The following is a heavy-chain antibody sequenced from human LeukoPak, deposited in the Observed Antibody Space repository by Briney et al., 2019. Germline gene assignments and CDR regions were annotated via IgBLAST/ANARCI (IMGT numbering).Heavy chain of an antibody. CDR2: MSPKSGHT. Sequence: GASVKVSCTPSGYSFTSYDINWVRESTGQGLEWMGWMSPKSGHTGYAQNFQGRVTMTRNTSISTAYMELSSLRSGDTAVYYCVGGAPNWGFDYWGQGTLVTVSS. CDR3: VGGAPNWGFDY. V-gene: IGHV1-8*01. J-gene: IGHJ4*02. D-gene: IGHD7-27*01. CDR1: GYSFTSYD.